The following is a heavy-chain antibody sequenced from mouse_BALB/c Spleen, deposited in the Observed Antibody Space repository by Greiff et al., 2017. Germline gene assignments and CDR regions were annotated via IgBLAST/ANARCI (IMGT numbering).Heavy chain of an antibody. J-gene: IGHJ1*01. CDR1: GYTFTSYY. CDR3: TREWEWYFDV. D-gene: IGHD1-3*01. V-gene: IGHV1S81*02. CDR2: INPSNGGT. Sequence: VQLQQSGAELVKPGASVKLSCKASGYTFTSYYMYWVKQRPGQGLEWIGEINPSNGGTNFNEKFKSKATLTVDKSSSTAYMQLSSLTSEDSAVYYCTREWEWYFDVWGAGTTVTVSS.